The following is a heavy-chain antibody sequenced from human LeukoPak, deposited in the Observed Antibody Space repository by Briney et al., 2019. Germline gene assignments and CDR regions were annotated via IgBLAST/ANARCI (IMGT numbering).Heavy chain of an antibody. CDR1: GFTPTNYA. CDR3: AKDPRITISGVATSFDY. J-gene: IGHJ4*02. V-gene: IGHV3-23*01. CDR2: TSGSGGST. D-gene: IGHD3-3*01. Sequence: PGGSLRPSCAPSGFTPTNYAMSWVRPAPGGGLEWVSATSGSGGSTYYADSVKGRFTPSTDTSQNTLYIQMNSVIADETGVYYRAKDPRITISGVATSFDYWGQGTMVSVSS.